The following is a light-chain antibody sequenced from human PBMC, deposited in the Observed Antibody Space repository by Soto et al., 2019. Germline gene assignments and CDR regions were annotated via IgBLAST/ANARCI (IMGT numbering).Light chain of an antibody. J-gene: IGLJ1*01. CDR3: CSYAGSSTWV. V-gene: IGLV1-47*02. CDR1: SSNIGSNY. CDR2: AND. Sequence: QAVLTQPPSASGTPGQRVIISCSGRSSNIGSNYVYWFQHLPGTAPKLLIYANDQRPSGVPDRFSGSKSGTSASLAISGLRSEDEADYYCCSYAGSSTWVFGTGTKLTVL.